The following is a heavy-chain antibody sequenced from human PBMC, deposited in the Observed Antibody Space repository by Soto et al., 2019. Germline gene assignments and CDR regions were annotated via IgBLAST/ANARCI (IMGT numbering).Heavy chain of an antibody. D-gene: IGHD7-27*01. J-gene: IGHJ4*02. CDR3: ARSTGGNFDY. CDR1: GGSISSGGYS. V-gene: IGHV4-30-2*01. CDR2: IYHSGST. Sequence: QLQLQESGSGLVKPSQTLSLTCAVSGGSISSGGYSWSWIRQPPGKGLEWIGYIYHSGSTYYNPATQSRVTISVDRSKNQFYLKLSSVTAADTAVYYCARSTGGNFDYWGQGTLVTVSS.